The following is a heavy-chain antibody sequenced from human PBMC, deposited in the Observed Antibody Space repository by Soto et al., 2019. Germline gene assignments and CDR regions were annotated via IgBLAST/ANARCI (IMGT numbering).Heavy chain of an antibody. V-gene: IGHV2-5*02. D-gene: IGHD2-15*01. CDR3: THRQSGAFDF. CDR2: FYGDDVT. J-gene: IGHJ4*02. Sequence: QITLKESGPTLVTPTQTLSLTCTLSGFSLTTHSVAVGWIRQPPGKALEWPALFYGDDVTGYNPSLRDRLTIARDTSRTQVVLTMTNVDPVDTATYYCTHRQSGAFDFWGQGTLVTVSS. CDR1: GFSLTTHSVA.